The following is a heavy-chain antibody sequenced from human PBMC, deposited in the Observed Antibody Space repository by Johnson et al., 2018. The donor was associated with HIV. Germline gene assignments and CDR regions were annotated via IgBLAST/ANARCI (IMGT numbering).Heavy chain of an antibody. CDR2: LKSKTDGGTT. D-gene: IGHD6-13*01. V-gene: IGHV3-15*01. Sequence: VQLVESGGGLVKPGGSLRLSCAASGFTFSNAWMSWVRQAPGKGLEWVGRLKSKTDGGTTDYAAPVKGSFTISRDDSKNTLYLQMNSLKTEETAVYYCATDLAAVGSGAFDIWGQGTMVIVSS. CDR3: ATDLAAVGSGAFDI. J-gene: IGHJ3*02. CDR1: GFTFSNAW.